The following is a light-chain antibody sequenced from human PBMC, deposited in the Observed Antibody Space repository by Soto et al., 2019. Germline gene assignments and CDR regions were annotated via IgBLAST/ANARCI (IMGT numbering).Light chain of an antibody. Sequence: DIVMTQSPDSLAVSLGERATINCKSSQTLLYRSSKKNYLAWYQHKPGQPPNLLSYGASTRESGVPDRFSGSGSETDFTLTLSSLQDEDVAVYYCQQNYTIPWTFGQGTRVEIK. J-gene: IGKJ1*01. CDR3: QQNYTIPWT. CDR2: GAS. CDR1: QTLLYRSSKKNY. V-gene: IGKV4-1*01.